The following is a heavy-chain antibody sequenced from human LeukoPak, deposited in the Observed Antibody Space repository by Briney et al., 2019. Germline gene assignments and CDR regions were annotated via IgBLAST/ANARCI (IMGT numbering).Heavy chain of an antibody. D-gene: IGHD4-17*01. CDR3: ARDLVTVTKGFDI. CDR2: ISYIGST. Sequence: SETLSLTCAVSADSFSSHYWTWIRQSLGTGLEWIGYISYIGSTNYNPSLKSRVTISIDTSKNQFSLKLRSVTAADTAVYYCARDLVTVTKGFDIWGQGTMVSVSS. V-gene: IGHV4-59*11. J-gene: IGHJ3*02. CDR1: ADSFSSHY.